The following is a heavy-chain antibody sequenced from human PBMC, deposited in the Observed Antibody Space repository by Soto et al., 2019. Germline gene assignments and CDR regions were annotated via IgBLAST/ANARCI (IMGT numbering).Heavy chain of an antibody. CDR1: GFTFSSYG. Sequence: GGSLRLSCAASGFTFSSYGMHWVRQAPGKGLEWVAVIWYDGSNKYYADSVKGRFTISRDNSKNTLYLQMNSLRAEDTAVYYYARRRYYDILTGYYADAFDIWGQGTMVTVSS. J-gene: IGHJ3*02. V-gene: IGHV3-33*01. D-gene: IGHD3-9*01. CDR2: IWYDGSNK. CDR3: ARRRYYDILTGYYADAFDI.